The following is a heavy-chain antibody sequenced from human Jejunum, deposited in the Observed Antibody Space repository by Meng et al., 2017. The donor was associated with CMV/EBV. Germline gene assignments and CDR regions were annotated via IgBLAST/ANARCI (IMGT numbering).Heavy chain of an antibody. J-gene: IGHJ6*02. CDR2: NLTCDTT. CDR1: NY. V-gene: IGHV3-66*03. D-gene: IGHD3-3*01. CDR3: MRDSAIYYDFWSGYFSNGMDV. Sequence: NYRGWVRQGPRKGLGWVPLNLTCDTTNYADSVKGRFTIPRDNSKNTVYLEMNSLGPEDTAVFFCMRDSAIYYDFWSGYFSNGMDVWGQGTTVTVSS.